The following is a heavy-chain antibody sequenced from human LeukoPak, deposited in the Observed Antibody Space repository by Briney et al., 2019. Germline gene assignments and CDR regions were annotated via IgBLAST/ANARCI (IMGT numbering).Heavy chain of an antibody. CDR2: IYPGDSDT. V-gene: IGHV5-51*01. Sequence: GESLKISCKGSGYSFTSYWIGWVRQMPGKGLEWMGIIYPGDSDTTYSPSFQGQVTISADKSISTAYLQWSSLKASDTAMYYCARRDGYCSSSSCYADYYYGMDVWGQGTTVTVSS. CDR1: GYSFTSYW. CDR3: ARRDGYCSSSSCYADYYYGMDV. D-gene: IGHD2-2*01. J-gene: IGHJ6*02.